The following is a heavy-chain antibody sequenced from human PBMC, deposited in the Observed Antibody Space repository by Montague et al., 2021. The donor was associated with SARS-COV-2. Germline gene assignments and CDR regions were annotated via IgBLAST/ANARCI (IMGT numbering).Heavy chain of an antibody. CDR1: GITLSRYA. J-gene: IGHJ4*02. Sequence: SLRLSGAASGITLSRYAMHWVRQAPGKGLEWLAVISYDGSNKYYADPLXVRFTISRDNSKNTLYLQMNSLRAEDTAVYYCAREGLSGSYYGFLDYWGQGTLVTVSS. V-gene: IGHV3-30-3*01. CDR3: AREGLSGSYYGFLDY. CDR2: ISYDGSNK. D-gene: IGHD3-10*01.